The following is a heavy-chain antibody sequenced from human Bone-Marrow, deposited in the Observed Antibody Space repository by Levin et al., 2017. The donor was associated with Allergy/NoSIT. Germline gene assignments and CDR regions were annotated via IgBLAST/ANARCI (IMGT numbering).Heavy chain of an antibody. V-gene: IGHV2-70*11. CDR1: GFSLNTSGMC. D-gene: IGHD6-19*01. J-gene: IGHJ4*02. CDR2: IDWDDEE. CDR3: ARTLMDSSGWYAMDY. Sequence: SGPTLVKPTQTLTLTCTFSGFSLNTSGMCVSWIRPPPGKALEWLARIDWDDEEYYSTSLKTRLTISKDTSKNQVVLTMTNMDPVDTATYYSARTLMDSSGWYAMDYWGQGSVVAVST.